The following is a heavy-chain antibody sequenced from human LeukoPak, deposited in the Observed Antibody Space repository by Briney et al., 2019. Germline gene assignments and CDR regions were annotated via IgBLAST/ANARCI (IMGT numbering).Heavy chain of an antibody. J-gene: IGHJ4*02. CDR2: IYYSGST. V-gene: IGHV4-39*01. D-gene: IGHD3-9*01. Sequence: TSETLSLTCTVSGGSVSSSSYYWGWIRQPPGKGLEWIGSIYYSGSTYYNPSLKSRVTISVDTSKNQFPLKLSSVTAADTAVYYCARRQYYDILTWGQGTLVTVSS. CDR3: ARRQYYDILT. CDR1: GGSVSSSSYY.